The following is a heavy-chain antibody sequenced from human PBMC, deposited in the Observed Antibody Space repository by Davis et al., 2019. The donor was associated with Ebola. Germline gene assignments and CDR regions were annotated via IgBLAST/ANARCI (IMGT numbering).Heavy chain of an antibody. J-gene: IGHJ4*02. CDR3: ARSPGYSSNRGYYFDY. D-gene: IGHD6-13*01. CDR1: GYSFTNYW. V-gene: IGHV5-51*01. CDR2: IYPDDSET. Sequence: GESLKISCKGSGYSFTNYWIGWVRQMPGKGLEWMGIIYPDDSETRYSPSFQGQVTISADKSISTAYLQWSSLKASDTAMYYCARSPGYSSNRGYYFDYWGQGTLVTVSS.